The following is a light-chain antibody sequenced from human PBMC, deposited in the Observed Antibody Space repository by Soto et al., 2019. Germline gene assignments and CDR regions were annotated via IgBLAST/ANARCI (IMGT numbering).Light chain of an antibody. CDR1: SSNIGSNY. CDR3: AAWDDSLSAPYV. CDR2: RNN. Sequence: CVLTQPPSASGTPGQRVTISCSGSSSNIGSNYVYWYQQLPGTAPKLLIYRNNQRPSGVPGRFSGSKSGTSASLAISGLRSEDEADYYCAAWDDSLSAPYVFGTGTKVTVL. J-gene: IGLJ1*01. V-gene: IGLV1-47*01.